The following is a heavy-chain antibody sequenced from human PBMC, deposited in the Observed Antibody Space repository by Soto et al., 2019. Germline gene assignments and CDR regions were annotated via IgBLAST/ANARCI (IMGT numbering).Heavy chain of an antibody. D-gene: IGHD3-22*01. CDR2: IYPGDSDT. V-gene: IGHV5-51*01. CDR3: ARHRFYYDSSGYNYYYGMDV. J-gene: IGHJ6*02. Sequence: GESLKISCKGSGYSFTSYWIGWVRQMPGKGLEWMGIIYPGDSDTRYSPSFQGQVTISADKSISTAYLQWSSLKASDTAMYYCARHRFYYDSSGYNYYYGMDVWGQGTTVPVSS. CDR1: GYSFTSYW.